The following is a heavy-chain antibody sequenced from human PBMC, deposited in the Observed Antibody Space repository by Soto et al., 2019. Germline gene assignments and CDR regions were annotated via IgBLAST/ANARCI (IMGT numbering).Heavy chain of an antibody. Sequence: QLQLQESGPGLMKPSETLSLTCSVSGGSISDSYYYWGWIRQPPGKGLEWIGSIYYSGSTYYNPSLKSRVTISGDTSKNQFARKLSSVTAADTAVYYCARHNSGIDHWGQGTLVTVSS. CDR2: IYYSGST. V-gene: IGHV4-39*01. CDR3: ARHNSGIDH. D-gene: IGHD5-12*01. CDR1: GGSISDSYYY. J-gene: IGHJ4*02.